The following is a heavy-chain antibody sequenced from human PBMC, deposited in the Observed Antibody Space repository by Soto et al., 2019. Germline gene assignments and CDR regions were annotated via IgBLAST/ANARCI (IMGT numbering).Heavy chain of an antibody. D-gene: IGHD3-9*01. CDR3: ARGDLIYLTRGYMDV. V-gene: IGHV1-2*04. Sequence: ASVKVSCKASGYTFTGYYMHWVRQAPGQGLEWMGWINPNSGGTNYAQKFQGWVTMTRDTSISTAYMELSRLRSDDTAVYYCARGDLIYLTRGYMDVWGKGTTVTVSS. CDR2: INPNSGGT. J-gene: IGHJ6*03. CDR1: GYTFTGYY.